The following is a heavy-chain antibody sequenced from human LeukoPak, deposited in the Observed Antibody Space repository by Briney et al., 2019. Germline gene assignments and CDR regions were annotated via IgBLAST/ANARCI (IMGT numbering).Heavy chain of an antibody. CDR2: ISHSGST. CDR3: ARGWSYDY. J-gene: IGHJ4*02. V-gene: IGHV4-4*02. D-gene: IGHD6-13*01. CDR1: AGSVTSSDW. Sequence: SETLSLTCTVSAGSVTSSDWWSWVRQPPGKGLEWIGEISHSGSTNYNPSLKSRVTISVDTSKNQFSLKLSSVTAADTAVYYCARGWSYDYWGQGTLVTVSS.